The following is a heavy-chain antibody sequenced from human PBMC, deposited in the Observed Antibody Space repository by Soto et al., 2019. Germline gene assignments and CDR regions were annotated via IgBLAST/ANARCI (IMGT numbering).Heavy chain of an antibody. CDR3: ARGDYYDSSGYYYAAFDI. V-gene: IGHV1-69*13. J-gene: IGHJ3*02. CDR2: IIPIFGTA. CDR1: GGTFSSYA. Sequence: ASVKVSCKASGGTFSSYAISWVRQAPGQGLEWMGGIIPIFGTANYAQKFQGRVTITADESTSTAYMELSSLRSEDTAVYYCARGDYYDSSGYYYAAFDIWGQGTMVTVSS. D-gene: IGHD3-22*01.